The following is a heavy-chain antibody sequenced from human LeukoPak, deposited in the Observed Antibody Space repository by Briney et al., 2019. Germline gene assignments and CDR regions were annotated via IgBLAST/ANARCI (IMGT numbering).Heavy chain of an antibody. D-gene: IGHD6-13*01. CDR2: INHDATEK. CDR3: ARVRSAAAGPLDY. Sequence: GGPLRLSCVASGFSFDSYWMNWVRQAPGRGLEWVANINHDATEKYYVDSVKGRFTISRDNAKKSLYLQMNRLRADDTAVYHCARVRSAAAGPLDYWGQGTLVTVSS. J-gene: IGHJ4*02. V-gene: IGHV3-7*01. CDR1: GFSFDSYW.